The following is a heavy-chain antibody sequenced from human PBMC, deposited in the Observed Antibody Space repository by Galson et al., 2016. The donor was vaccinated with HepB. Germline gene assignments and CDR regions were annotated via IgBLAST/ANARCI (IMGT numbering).Heavy chain of an antibody. V-gene: IGHV1-3*01. CDR1: GYSFSYYA. J-gene: IGHJ6*03. CDR2: INAGNGDT. CDR3: AREEKRQIYSYGTLAYSYYMDV. D-gene: IGHD5-18*01. Sequence: SVKVSCKASGYSFSYYAMHWVRQAPGQRLEWMGWINAGNGDTKYSQKFQSRVTITRDTSASTAYMELSSLRSEDTAVYYCAREEKRQIYSYGTLAYSYYMDVWGSGTTVTVSS.